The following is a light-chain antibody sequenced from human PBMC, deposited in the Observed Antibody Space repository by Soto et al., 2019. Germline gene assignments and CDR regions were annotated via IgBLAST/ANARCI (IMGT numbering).Light chain of an antibody. V-gene: IGLV7-43*01. CDR2: STS. CDR1: TGAVTSGYY. Sequence: QAVVTQEPSLTVSQGGTVTLTCASSTGAVTSGYYPNWFQQKPGQAPRALMYSTSNKHSWTPARFSGSLLGGKAALTLSGVQPEDEAEYYCLLYYGGAVVFGGGTKVTVL. J-gene: IGLJ2*01. CDR3: LLYYGGAVV.